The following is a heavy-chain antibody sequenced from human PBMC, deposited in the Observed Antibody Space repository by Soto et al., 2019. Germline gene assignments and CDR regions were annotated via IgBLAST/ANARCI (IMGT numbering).Heavy chain of an antibody. J-gene: IGHJ3*02. Sequence: SETLSLTCTVSGGSISSSSYYWGWIRQPPGKGLEWIGSIYYSGSTYYNPSLKSRVTISVDTSKNQFSLKLSSVTAADTAVYYCASDGRDCSGGSCPVLGAFDIWGQGTMVTVSS. CDR3: ASDGRDCSGGSCPVLGAFDI. CDR2: IYYSGST. V-gene: IGHV4-39*01. D-gene: IGHD2-15*01. CDR1: GGSISSSSYY.